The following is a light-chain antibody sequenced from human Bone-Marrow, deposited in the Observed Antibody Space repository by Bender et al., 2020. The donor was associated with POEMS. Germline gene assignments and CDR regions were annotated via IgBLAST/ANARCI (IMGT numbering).Light chain of an antibody. J-gene: IGLJ3*02. CDR1: SSKFGSYP. V-gene: IGLV1-44*01. CDR3: ATWDDSLNGWV. Sequence: QSVLTQPPSASGTPGQRVTISCSGSSSKFGSYPVNWYQQLPGAAPKLVIFNNSQRPSGVPDRFSGSNSGTSASLANSGLLSDDEDDFYCATWDDSLNGWVFGGGTKLTVL. CDR2: NNS.